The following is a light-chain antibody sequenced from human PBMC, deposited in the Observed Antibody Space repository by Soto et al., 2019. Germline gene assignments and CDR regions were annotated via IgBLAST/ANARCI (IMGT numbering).Light chain of an antibody. J-gene: IGKJ3*01. CDR1: QSVSSY. V-gene: IGKV3-11*01. CDR3: QQRSNWPL. Sequence: EIVLTQSPAPLSLSPGERATLSCRASQSVSSYLAWYQQKPGQAPRLLIYDASNRATGIPARFSGSGSGTDFTLTISSLDPEYFAVYYCQQRSNWPLLGPGTKVDIK. CDR2: DAS.